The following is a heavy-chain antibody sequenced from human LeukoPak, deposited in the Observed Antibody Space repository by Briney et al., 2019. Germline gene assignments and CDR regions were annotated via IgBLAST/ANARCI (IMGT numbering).Heavy chain of an antibody. CDR1: GVTFSSYG. CDR2: ISSDGNDK. J-gene: IGHJ4*02. V-gene: IGHV3-30*03. CDR3: TTKVIRGNSGDDYDD. D-gene: IGHD5-12*01. Sequence: GGSLRLSCAASGVTFSSYGMHWVRQAPGKGLEWVALISSDGNDKLYGDSVKGRFTISRDDSKSTLYLQMNSLRAEDTAVYYRTTKVIRGNSGDDYDDWGQGTLVTVSS.